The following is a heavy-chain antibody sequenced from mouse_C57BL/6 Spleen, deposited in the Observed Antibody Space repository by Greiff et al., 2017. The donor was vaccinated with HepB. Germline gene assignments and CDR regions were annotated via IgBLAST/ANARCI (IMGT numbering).Heavy chain of an antibody. D-gene: IGHD2-5*01. Sequence: EVKLEESGGGLVKPGGSLKLSCAATGFTFSDYGMHWVRQAPEKGLEWVAYISSGSSTIYYADTVKGRFTISRDNAKNTLFLQMTSLRSEDTAMYYCARRSNYDWYFDVWGTRTTVTVSS. J-gene: IGHJ1*03. CDR2: ISSGSSTI. CDR3: ARRSNYDWYFDV. CDR1: GFTFSDYG. V-gene: IGHV5-17*01.